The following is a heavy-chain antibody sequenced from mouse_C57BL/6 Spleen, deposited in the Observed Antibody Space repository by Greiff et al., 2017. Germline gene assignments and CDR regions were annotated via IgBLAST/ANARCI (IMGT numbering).Heavy chain of an antibody. CDR3: ARSREGYYADPFDY. CDR1: GYTFTSYG. CDR2: IYIGNGYN. Sequence: VQLQQSGAELVRPGSSVKMSCKTSGYTFTSYGINWVKQRPGQGLEWIGYIYIGNGYNEYNEKFKGKATLTSDTSSSTAYMQLSSLTSEDSAIYFGARSREGYYADPFDYWGQGTTLTVSS. D-gene: IGHD1-1*01. V-gene: IGHV1-58*01. J-gene: IGHJ2*01.